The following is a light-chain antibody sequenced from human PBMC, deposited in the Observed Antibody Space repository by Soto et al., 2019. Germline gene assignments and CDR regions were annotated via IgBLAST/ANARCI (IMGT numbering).Light chain of an antibody. J-gene: IGLJ3*02. CDR2: DDD. Sequence: QSVLTQPPSASGTPGQRVTISCSGSTSNIEENSVTWYQRLPGTAPKVLIYDDDQRPSGVPDRFSGSKSGTSASLAISDLQSEDEGDYYCTAWDDSLNAWLFGGGTKLTVL. CDR3: TAWDDSLNAWL. V-gene: IGLV1-44*01. CDR1: TSNIEENS.